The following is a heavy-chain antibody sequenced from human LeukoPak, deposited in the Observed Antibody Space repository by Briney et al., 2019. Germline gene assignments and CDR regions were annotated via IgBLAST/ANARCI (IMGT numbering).Heavy chain of an antibody. J-gene: IGHJ4*02. Sequence: GGSLRLSCAVSGFTFSSYAMSWVRQAPGKGLEWVAAISGSGGGTDYADSVKGRFTISRDNSKNTLYLQMDSLRAEDTAVYYCAKANTAMSYFDYWGQGTLVTVSS. CDR1: GFTFSSYA. CDR2: ISGSGGGT. D-gene: IGHD5-18*01. V-gene: IGHV3-23*01. CDR3: AKANTAMSYFDY.